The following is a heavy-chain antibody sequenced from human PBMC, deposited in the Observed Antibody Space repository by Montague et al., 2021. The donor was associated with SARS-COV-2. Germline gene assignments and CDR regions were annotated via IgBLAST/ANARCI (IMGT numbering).Heavy chain of an antibody. CDR2: IRWDRGDR. CDR1: GFIVGDYA. Sequence: SLSLSCAASGFIVGDYAMHWVRQRPGKGLEWVSSIRWDRGDRSYAASVKGRSSISRDDAKNSLYLQMDSLRPEDTALYYCGKASASNARWMQSPIDYWGQGTPVIVSS. V-gene: IGHV3-9*01. D-gene: IGHD5-12*01. J-gene: IGHJ4*02. CDR3: GKASASNARWMQSPIDY.